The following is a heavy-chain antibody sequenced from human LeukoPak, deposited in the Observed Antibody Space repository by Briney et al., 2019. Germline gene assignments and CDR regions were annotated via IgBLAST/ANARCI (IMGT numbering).Heavy chain of an antibody. CDR1: GFTFSSYA. D-gene: IGHD6-19*01. CDR3: ANGPSSYAEGAFDI. V-gene: IGHV3-23*01. Sequence: PGGPLRLSCAASGFTFSSYAMSWVRQAPGKGLEWVSAISGSGGSTYYADSLKGRFTISRDNSKNTLYLQMNSLRAEDTAVYYCANGPSSYAEGAFDIWGQGTMVTVSS. CDR2: ISGSGGST. J-gene: IGHJ3*02.